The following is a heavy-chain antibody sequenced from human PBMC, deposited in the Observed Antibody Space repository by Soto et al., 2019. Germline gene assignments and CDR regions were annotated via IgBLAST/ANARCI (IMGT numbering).Heavy chain of an antibody. V-gene: IGHV4-59*01. CDR2: IFYSGST. CDR3: ARDRKKVTRYYGMDV. J-gene: IGHJ6*02. Sequence: QVQLQESGPGLVKPSETLSLTCTVSGGSISSYYWSWIRQPPGKGLEWIGHIFYSGSTEYNPSLTSRVTISVDTSKTQFSLKLSSVTAADTAVYYCARDRKKVTRYYGMDVWGQGTTVTGSS. D-gene: IGHD2-21*02. CDR1: GGSISSYY.